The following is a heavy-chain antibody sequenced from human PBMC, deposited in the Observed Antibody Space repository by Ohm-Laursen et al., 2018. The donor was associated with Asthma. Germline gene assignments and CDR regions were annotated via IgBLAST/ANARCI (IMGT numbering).Heavy chain of an antibody. D-gene: IGHD3-10*01. CDR2: IYYSGST. CDR1: GGSISSYY. J-gene: IGHJ4*02. CDR3: ARDGRLRGSFDY. Sequence: SDTLSLTCSVSGGSISSYYWSWIRQPPGKGLEWIGYIYYSGSTNYNPSLKSRVTISVDTSRNQFSLKLSSVTAADTALYYCARDGRLRGSFDYWGQGTLVTVSS. V-gene: IGHV4-59*12.